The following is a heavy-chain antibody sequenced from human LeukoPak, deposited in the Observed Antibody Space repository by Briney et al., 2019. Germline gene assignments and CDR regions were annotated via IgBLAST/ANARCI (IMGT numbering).Heavy chain of an antibody. V-gene: IGHV4-30-4*01. Sequence: SQTLSLTCTVSGGSISSGDYYWSWIRQPPGKGLEWIGYIYYSGSTYYNPSLKSRVTISVDTSKNQFSLKLSSVTAADTAVYYCARGRVVVVAATGHYFDYWGQGTLVTVSS. D-gene: IGHD2-15*01. J-gene: IGHJ4*02. CDR2: IYYSGST. CDR3: ARGRVVVVAATGHYFDY. CDR1: GGSISSGDYY.